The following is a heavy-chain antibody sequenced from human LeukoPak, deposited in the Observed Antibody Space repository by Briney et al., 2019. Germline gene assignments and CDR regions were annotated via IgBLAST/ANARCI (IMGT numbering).Heavy chain of an antibody. CDR1: GYTFTIFH. V-gene: IGHV1-46*01. Sequence: ASVTVSCTTSGYTFTIFHMHWVRQAPGQGLEWMGMIDPSGGSTTYAQNFQGRVTMTRDTSTNTFYMELSSLRFDDTAIYFCARGHSFRGGYVSRWLDPWGQGTLVTVSS. J-gene: IGHJ5*02. D-gene: IGHD3-10*01. CDR3: ARGHSFRGGYVSRWLDP. CDR2: IDPSGGST.